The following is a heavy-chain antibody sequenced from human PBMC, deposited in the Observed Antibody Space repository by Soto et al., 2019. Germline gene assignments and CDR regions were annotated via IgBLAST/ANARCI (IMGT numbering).Heavy chain of an antibody. CDR2: ISGSGGST. CDR1: GFTFSNYA. D-gene: IGHD3-22*01. Sequence: GGSLRLSCAASGFTFSNYAMSWVRQAPGKGLEWVSAISGSGGSTYYADSVKGRFTISRDNSKNTLYLQMNSLRAEDTAVYYCATRAYYYDSSGYFDYWGQGTLVTVSS. CDR3: ATRAYYYDSSGYFDY. J-gene: IGHJ4*02. V-gene: IGHV3-23*01.